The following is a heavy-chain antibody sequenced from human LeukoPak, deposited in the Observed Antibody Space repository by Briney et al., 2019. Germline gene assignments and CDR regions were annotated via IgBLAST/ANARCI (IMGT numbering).Heavy chain of an antibody. D-gene: IGHD3-22*01. V-gene: IGHV3-7*01. Sequence: PGGSLRLSCAASGFTFSTYWMSWVRRAPGKGLEWVANIKQDGSEKYYVDSVKGRFTISRDNAKNSLYLQMSSLRAEDTAVYYCARHNLRGGYYYWGQGTLVTVSS. CDR2: IKQDGSEK. CDR1: GFTFSTYW. CDR3: ARHNLRGGYYY. J-gene: IGHJ4*02.